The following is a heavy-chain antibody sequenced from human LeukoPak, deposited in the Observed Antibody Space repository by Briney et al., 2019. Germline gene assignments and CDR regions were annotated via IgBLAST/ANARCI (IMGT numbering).Heavy chain of an antibody. Sequence: SETLSLTCAVYGGSFSGYYWSWIRQPRWKGVEWIGEINHSGSTNYNPSLKSRVTIPVDTSKNQFSLKLSSVTAADTAVYYCARGGYSGYDYAFDYWGQGTLVTVSS. V-gene: IGHV4-34*01. D-gene: IGHD5-12*01. J-gene: IGHJ4*02. CDR3: ARGGYSGYDYAFDY. CDR2: INHSGST. CDR1: GGSFSGYY.